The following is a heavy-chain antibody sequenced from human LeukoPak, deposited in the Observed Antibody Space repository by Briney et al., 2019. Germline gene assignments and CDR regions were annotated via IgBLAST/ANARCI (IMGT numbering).Heavy chain of an antibody. CDR2: IDPSDSYT. CDR3: ARQSSSWYQDY. V-gene: IGHV5-10-1*01. J-gene: IGHJ4*02. Sequence: PGGSLRLSCKGSGYSFTNYWISWVRQTPGKGLEWMGSIDPSDSYTKYSPSFQGHVTISADKSISTAYVQWSSLKASDTAMYYCARQSSSWYQDYWGQGTLVTVSS. CDR1: GYSFTNYW. D-gene: IGHD6-13*01.